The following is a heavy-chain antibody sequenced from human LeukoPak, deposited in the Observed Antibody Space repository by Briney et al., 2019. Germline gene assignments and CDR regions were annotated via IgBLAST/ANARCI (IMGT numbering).Heavy chain of an antibody. D-gene: IGHD5-18*01. CDR3: ARRVDTAMGDYYYYYMDV. CDR1: GGSMTSDISC. V-gene: IGHV4-61*02. CDR2: IYASGNT. J-gene: IGHJ6*03. Sequence: SETLSLTCIVSGGSMTSDISCWSWIRQSAGKGLEWIGRIYASGNTNYNPSLRSRATISLDMSKNQFSLKLNSVTDADTAVYYCARRVDTAMGDYYYYYMDVWGKGTTVTISS.